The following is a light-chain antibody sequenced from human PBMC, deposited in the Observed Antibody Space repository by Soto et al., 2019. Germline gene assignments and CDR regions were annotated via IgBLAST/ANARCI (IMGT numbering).Light chain of an antibody. J-gene: IGKJ4*01. CDR2: EVS. V-gene: IGKV3-11*01. CDR3: QQRSNWPLT. Sequence: EIVLTQSPATLSLSPGERATLSCRASQSVYSYLAWYQQKPGQVPRLLIYEVSNRGTGIPVRFSGSGSGTDFTLTISSLEPDDFAVYYCQQRSNWPLTFGRGTKVEIK. CDR1: QSVYSY.